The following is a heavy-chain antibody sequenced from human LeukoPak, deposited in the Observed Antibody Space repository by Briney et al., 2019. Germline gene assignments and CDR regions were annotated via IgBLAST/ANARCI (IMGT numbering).Heavy chain of an antibody. CDR3: ARHHLLRFLEWSFDY. CDR1: GGSISSSSYY. Sequence: SSETLSLTCTVSGGSISSSSYYWGWIRQPPGKGLEWIGSIYYSGSTYYNPSLKSRVTISVDTSKNQFSLKLSSVTAADTAVYYCARHHLLRFLEWSFDYWGQGTLVTVSS. V-gene: IGHV4-39*01. D-gene: IGHD3-3*01. J-gene: IGHJ4*02. CDR2: IYYSGST.